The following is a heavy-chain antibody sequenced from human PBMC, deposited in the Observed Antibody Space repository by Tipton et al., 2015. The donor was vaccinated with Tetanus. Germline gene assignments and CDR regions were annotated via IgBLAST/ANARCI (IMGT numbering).Heavy chain of an antibody. J-gene: IGHJ4*02. V-gene: IGHV4-59*01. CDR1: GGSSSSFY. D-gene: IGHD1-14*01. CDR2: IYYSGST. Sequence: TLSLTCGVSGGSSSSFYWSWIRQPPGKGLEWIGYIYYSGSTNYNPSLKSRVTISVDTSKNQFSLKLSSVTAADTAAYYCARGTGDYWGQGTLVTLSS. CDR3: ARGTGDY.